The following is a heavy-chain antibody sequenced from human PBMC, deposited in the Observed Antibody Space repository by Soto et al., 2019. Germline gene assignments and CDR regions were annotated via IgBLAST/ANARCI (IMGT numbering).Heavy chain of an antibody. CDR2: TYYRSKWYN. Sequence: SQTLSLTCAISGDSVSSNSASSNWIRQSPSRGLEWLGRTYYRSKWYNDYAVSVKSRITINPDTSKNQFYLQLNSVTPEDTAVYYCARGLRGWLQLYYGMDVWGQGTTVTVSS. CDR1: GDSVSSNSAS. CDR3: ARGLRGWLQLYYGMDV. D-gene: IGHD5-12*01. J-gene: IGHJ6*02. V-gene: IGHV6-1*01.